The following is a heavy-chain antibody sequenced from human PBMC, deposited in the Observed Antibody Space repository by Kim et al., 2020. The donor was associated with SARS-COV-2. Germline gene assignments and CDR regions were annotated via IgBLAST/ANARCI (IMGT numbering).Heavy chain of an antibody. V-gene: IGHV4-39*01. CDR2: VYHSGST. CDR1: GGSISCSFNY. Sequence: SETLSLTCTVSGGSISCSFNYWGWIRQPPGKGLEWIGSVYHSGSTYDSPSLKSRVTVSVDTSKNEFYLKVTSVTAADTAVYFCARLPHDSSGYVDSWGQGFLVTVTS. J-gene: IGHJ4*02. CDR3: ARLPHDSSGYVDS. D-gene: IGHD3-22*01.